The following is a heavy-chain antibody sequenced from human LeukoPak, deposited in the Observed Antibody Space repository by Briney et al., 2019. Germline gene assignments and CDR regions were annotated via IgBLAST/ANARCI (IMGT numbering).Heavy chain of an antibody. J-gene: IGHJ4*02. CDR3: ARDGGQSWNFDC. Sequence: PSETLSLTCTVSGGSINSYYWSWIQQPAGKGLEWIGRIYSTGSTNYNPSLMSRVTMSVDTSKNQFSLKLSSVTAADTAVYYCARDGGQSWNFDCWGQGTLVTVSS. D-gene: IGHD3-3*01. CDR1: GGSINSYY. V-gene: IGHV4-4*07. CDR2: IYSTGST.